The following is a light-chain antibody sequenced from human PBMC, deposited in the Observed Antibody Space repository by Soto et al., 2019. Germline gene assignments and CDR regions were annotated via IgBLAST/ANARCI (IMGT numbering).Light chain of an antibody. V-gene: IGLV8-61*01. CDR2: NTN. J-gene: IGLJ3*02. CDR3: ILYMGSGISV. CDR1: SGSVSTTNN. Sequence: QTVVTQEPSFSVSPGGTVTLTCGLSSGSVSTTNNPIWYQQTPGQAPRTLIYNTNTRSSGVPDRFSGSILGNKAALTIKGAQADDYFDYYCILYMGSGISVFGGGTTLTVL.